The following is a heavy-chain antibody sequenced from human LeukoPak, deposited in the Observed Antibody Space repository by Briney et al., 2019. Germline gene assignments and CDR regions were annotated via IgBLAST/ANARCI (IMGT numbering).Heavy chain of an antibody. Sequence: GGSLRLSCAASGFTFSSYGMHWVRQAPGKGLEWVAFIRYDGSNKYYADSVKGRFTISRDNSKNTLYLQMNSLRAEDTAVYYCAKGPYIAARPWWFDPWGQGTLVTVSS. CDR3: AKGPYIAARPWWFDP. CDR1: GFTFSSYG. V-gene: IGHV3-30*02. CDR2: IRYDGSNK. D-gene: IGHD6-6*01. J-gene: IGHJ5*02.